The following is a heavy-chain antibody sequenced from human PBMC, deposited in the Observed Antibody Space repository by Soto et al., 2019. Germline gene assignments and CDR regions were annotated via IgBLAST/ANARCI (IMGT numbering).Heavy chain of an antibody. CDR3: AREGVSSSWYNYYAMDV. J-gene: IGHJ6*02. D-gene: IGHD6-13*01. CDR1: GASITQYY. CDR2: VSSTGST. Sequence: SETLSLTCTVSGASITQYYWNWIRQSPGKGLEWIVSVSSTGSTVFNPSLTSRVTVSLDTSKNQFSLTLNSVTAADTAVYYCAREGVSSSWYNYYAMDVWGQGTTVTVSS. V-gene: IGHV4-59*01.